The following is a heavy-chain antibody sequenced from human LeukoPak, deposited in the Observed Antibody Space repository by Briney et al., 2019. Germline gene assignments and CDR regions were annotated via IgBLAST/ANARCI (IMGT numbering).Heavy chain of an antibody. CDR2: INHSGST. CDR3: ARATGFTWTSNEQQLVRHYYGMDV. D-gene: IGHD6-13*01. J-gene: IGHJ6*02. V-gene: IGHV4-34*01. CDR1: GGSFSGYY. Sequence: PSETLSLTCAVYGGSFSGYYWSWIRQPPGKGLEWIGEINHSGSTNYNPSLKSRVTISVDTSKNQFSLKLSSVTAADTAVYYCARATGFTWTSNEQQLVRHYYGMDVWGQGTTVTVSS.